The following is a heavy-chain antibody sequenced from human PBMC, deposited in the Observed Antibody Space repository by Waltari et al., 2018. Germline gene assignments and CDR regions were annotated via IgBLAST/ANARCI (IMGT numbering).Heavy chain of an antibody. CDR2: ISSSGSTI. CDR1: GFTFSSYE. J-gene: IGHJ3*02. D-gene: IGHD6-6*01. Sequence: EVQLVESGGGLVQPGGSLRLSCAASGFTFSSYEMTWVRQAPGKGLELVSNISSSGSTIYYADSVKGRFTISRDNAKNSLYLQMNSLRAEDTAVYYCARGVSSSFAFDIWGQGTMVTVSS. V-gene: IGHV3-48*03. CDR3: ARGVSSSFAFDI.